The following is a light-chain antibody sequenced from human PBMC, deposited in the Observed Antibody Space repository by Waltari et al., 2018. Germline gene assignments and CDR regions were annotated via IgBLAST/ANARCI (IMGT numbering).Light chain of an antibody. Sequence: EIVLTQSPGTPSLSPGERATLSCRASQSVSRSLAWYQQKPGQDPRLLIYGASNRAAGIPDRFSGVGSGTDFSLTISRLEPEDFAVYYCQHYVRLPATFGQGTKVEIK. V-gene: IGKV3-20*01. CDR1: QSVSRS. CDR2: GAS. J-gene: IGKJ1*01. CDR3: QHYVRLPAT.